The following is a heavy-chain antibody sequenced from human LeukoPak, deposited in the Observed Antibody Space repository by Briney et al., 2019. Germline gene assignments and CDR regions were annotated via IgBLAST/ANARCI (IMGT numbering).Heavy chain of an antibody. CDR3: ARLSIAAAGTQFDY. CDR1: GFTFSSYS. Sequence: PGGSLRLSRAASGFTFSSYSMNWVRQAPGKGLEWVSSISSSSSYIYYADSVKGRFTISRDNSKNTLYLQMNSLRAEDTAVYYCARLSIAAAGTQFDYWGQGTLVTVSS. J-gene: IGHJ4*02. CDR2: ISSSSSYI. D-gene: IGHD6-13*01. V-gene: IGHV3-21*01.